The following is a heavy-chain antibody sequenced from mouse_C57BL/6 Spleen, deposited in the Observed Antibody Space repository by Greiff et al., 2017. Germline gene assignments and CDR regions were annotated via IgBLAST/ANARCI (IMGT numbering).Heavy chain of an antibody. D-gene: IGHD2-3*01. CDR2: IDPETGGT. CDR1: GYTFTDYE. V-gene: IGHV1-15*01. J-gene: IGHJ1*03. CDR3: TRSGYFGYFDV. Sequence: QVQLQPSGAELVRPGASVTLSCKASGYTFTDYEMHWVKQTPVHGLEWIGAIDPETGGTAYNQKFKGKAILTADKSSSTAYMELRSLTSEDSAVYYCTRSGYFGYFDVWGTGTTVTVSS.